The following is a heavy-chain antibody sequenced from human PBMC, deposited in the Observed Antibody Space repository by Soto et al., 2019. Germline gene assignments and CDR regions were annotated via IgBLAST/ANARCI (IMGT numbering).Heavy chain of an antibody. D-gene: IGHD3-9*01. CDR3: AHKGPEDWPLDY. J-gene: IGHJ4*02. Sequence: QITLKESGTTLVRPTQTLTLTCAFSGFSHSTSGVGVGWIRQPPGKALEWLAVIYWYDSKHYSPSLRSRLTITKDTSKSQVVLTMTNMDPMDTGTYYCAHKGPEDWPLDYWGQGTLVTVSS. V-gene: IGHV2-5*01. CDR2: IYWYDSK. CDR1: GFSHSTSGVG.